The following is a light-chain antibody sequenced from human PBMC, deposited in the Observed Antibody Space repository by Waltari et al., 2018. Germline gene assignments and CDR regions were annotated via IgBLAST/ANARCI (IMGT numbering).Light chain of an antibody. CDR2: NYE. J-gene: IGLJ1*01. CDR3: AAWDDSMNRV. V-gene: IGLV1-44*01. Sequence: QPVLTQPPSASGTPGQRVTISCSGSSTNIGSNPLNWYQQLPGMDPTLLIYNYEQLPSGVPELFSCSKSGTSASLVSSRLPSEEEADYYCAAWDDSMNRVFGTGTTVTVL. CDR1: STNIGSNP.